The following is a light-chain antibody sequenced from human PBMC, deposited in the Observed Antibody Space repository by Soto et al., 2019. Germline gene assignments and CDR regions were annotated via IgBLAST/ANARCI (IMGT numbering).Light chain of an antibody. J-gene: IGKJ1*01. CDR1: HSLLHSDGKND. CDR2: LGS. Sequence: IMVTQSPLSLPGTPGEPASLACGSSHSLLHSDGKNDMEWSVQKPEPAPRLLIYLGSSRTSGVPDRSSASGSGLDFTLHISIVEAEDVGLYSCMHTLQTPNWTFGQGTKVDIK. CDR3: MHTLQTPNWT. V-gene: IGKV2-28*01.